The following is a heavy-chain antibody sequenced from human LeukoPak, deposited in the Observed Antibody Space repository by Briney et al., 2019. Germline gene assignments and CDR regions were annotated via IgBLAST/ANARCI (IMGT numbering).Heavy chain of an antibody. D-gene: IGHD2-21*02. CDR3: ARDGGDGFIDY. CDR2: INEDGSEK. J-gene: IGHJ4*02. V-gene: IGHV3-7*01. Sequence: GGSLRLSCAASGFTFSRYWMSWVRQAPGKGLEWVANINEDGSEKYYVDSVKGRFTISRDDAKNSLYLQMNSLRAEDTAVYYCARDGGDGFIDYWGQGTLVTVSS. CDR1: GFTFSRYW.